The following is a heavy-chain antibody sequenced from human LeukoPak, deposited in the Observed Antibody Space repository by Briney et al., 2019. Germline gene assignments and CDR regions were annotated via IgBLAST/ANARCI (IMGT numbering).Heavy chain of an antibody. J-gene: IGHJ4*02. CDR3: ARVSSSSWIFAS. Sequence: PSETLSLTCTVSGGSISSYYWSWIRQPPGKGLERVGYIYYSGSTNYNPSLKSRVTISVDTSKNQCSLKVSSVTAADTAVYYCARVSSSSWIFASWGQGTLVTVAS. V-gene: IGHV4-59*01. CDR2: IYYSGST. CDR1: GGSISSYY. D-gene: IGHD6-13*01.